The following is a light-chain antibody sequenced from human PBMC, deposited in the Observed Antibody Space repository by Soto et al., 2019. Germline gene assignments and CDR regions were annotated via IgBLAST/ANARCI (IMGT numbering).Light chain of an antibody. CDR1: SSDVGAYKY. V-gene: IGLV2-8*01. CDR3: TSYVGNDIWV. CDR2: EVT. J-gene: IGLJ3*02. Sequence: QSALTQPPSASGSXGXXXXISCTGTSSDVGAYKYVSWYQQYPGKAPKLMIYEVTKRPSGVPDRFSGSKSGNTASLTVSGLQAEDEADYYCTSYVGNDIWVFGGGTKVTVL.